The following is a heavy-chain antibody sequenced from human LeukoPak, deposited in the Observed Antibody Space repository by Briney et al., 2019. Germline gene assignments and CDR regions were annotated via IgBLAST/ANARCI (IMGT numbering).Heavy chain of an antibody. V-gene: IGHV4-59*01. Sequence: SETLSLTCTVSGGSISTYYWSWIRQPPGKGLEWIAYVYYSGSTNYNPSLKSRVTISVDTSKNQFSLKLSSVTAADTAVYYCAGTLDYVWGSYRQYFDYWGQGTLVTVSS. CDR1: GGSISTYY. CDR3: AGTLDYVWGSYRQYFDY. D-gene: IGHD3-16*02. CDR2: VYYSGST. J-gene: IGHJ4*02.